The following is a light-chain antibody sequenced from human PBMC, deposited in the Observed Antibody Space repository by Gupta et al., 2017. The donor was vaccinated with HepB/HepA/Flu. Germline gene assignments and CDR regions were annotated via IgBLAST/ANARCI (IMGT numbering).Light chain of an antibody. CDR1: QSVLHSPDNKNY. J-gene: IGKJ4*01. Sequence: DIVMTQPPDSLAVSLGERATINCKSSQSVLHSPDNKNYLAWFQQKPGQPPKLVIYWASNRQAGVPDRISGSGSGTDFTLTINKLQPEDVAVYFCQHDDNIPITFGGGTKVDIK. V-gene: IGKV4-1*01. CDR2: WAS. CDR3: QHDDNIPIT.